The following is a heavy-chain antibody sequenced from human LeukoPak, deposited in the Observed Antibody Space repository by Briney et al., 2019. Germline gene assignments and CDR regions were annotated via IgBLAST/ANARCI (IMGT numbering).Heavy chain of an antibody. CDR1: GYTLTELS. D-gene: IGHD1-26*01. CDR2: FDPEDGET. CDR3: ATGYSGSYLDFDY. Sequence: ASVKVSCKVSGYTLTELSMHWVRQAPGKGLEWMGGFDPEDGETIYAQKFQGRDTMTEDTSTDTAYMELSSLRSEDTAVYYCATGYSGSYLDFDYWGQGTLVTVSS. V-gene: IGHV1-24*01. J-gene: IGHJ4*02.